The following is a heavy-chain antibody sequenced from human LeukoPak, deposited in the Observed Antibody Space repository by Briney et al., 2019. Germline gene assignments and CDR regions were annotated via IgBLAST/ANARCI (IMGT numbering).Heavy chain of an antibody. CDR1: GFTFSIYW. V-gene: IGHV3-74*01. CDR2: INIDGSGT. CDR3: AKVRPGYYYMDV. J-gene: IGHJ6*03. Sequence: PGGSLRLSCAASGFTFSIYWMHWVRHAPGKGLLWVSRINIDGSGTSYADSVKGRFTISRDNAKNTLYLQMNGLRVEDTAVYYCAKVRPGYYYMDVWGKGTTVTVSS. D-gene: IGHD4-17*01.